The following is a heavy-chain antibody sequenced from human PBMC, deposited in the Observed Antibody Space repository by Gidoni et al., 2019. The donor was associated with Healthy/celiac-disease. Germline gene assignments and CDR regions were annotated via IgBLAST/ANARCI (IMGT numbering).Heavy chain of an antibody. V-gene: IGHV3-21*01. CDR2: ISSSSSYI. D-gene: IGHD3-10*01. J-gene: IGHJ4*02. CDR1: GFTFSSYS. CDR3: ARDKFGGSGPGYFDY. Sequence: EVQLVEAGGGLVKLRGSLRLSCAASGFTFSSYSMNWVRQAPGKGLEWVSSISSSSSYIYYADSVKGRFTISRDNAKNSLYLQMNSLRAEDTAVYYCARDKFGGSGPGYFDYWGQGTLVTVSS.